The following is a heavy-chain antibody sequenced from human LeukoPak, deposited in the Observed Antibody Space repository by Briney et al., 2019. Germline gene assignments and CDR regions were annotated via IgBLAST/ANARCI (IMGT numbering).Heavy chain of an antibody. CDR3: ARVISGSDNGVYWFDP. CDR2: ISSSGRNT. J-gene: IGHJ5*02. V-gene: IGHV3-11*01. CDR1: GFSFSDYY. Sequence: PGRSLSLFCPLSGFSFSDYYMSSIRLPRGEGLEWDLYISSSGRNTYHAHSVKGPLTTYTDQAKHSLCLQTNRLRAAGPAVYYCARVISGSDNGVYWFDPWGQGTLVTVSS. D-gene: IGHD1-26*01.